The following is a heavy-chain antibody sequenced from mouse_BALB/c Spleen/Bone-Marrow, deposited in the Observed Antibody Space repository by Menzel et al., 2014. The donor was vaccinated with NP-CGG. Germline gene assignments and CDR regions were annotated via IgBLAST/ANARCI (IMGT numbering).Heavy chain of an antibody. CDR1: GFNIKDTY. J-gene: IGHJ3*01. D-gene: IGHD1-1*01. CDR2: IDPANGNT. V-gene: IGHV14-3*02. Sequence: VQLKESGAELVKPGASVKLSCTASGFNIKDTYMYWVKQRPEQGLEWIGRIDPANGNTKYDPKFQDKATITADTSSNTAYLQLSRLTSEDTAVYYCARYYYGSSLFAYWGQGTLVTVSA. CDR3: ARYYYGSSLFAY.